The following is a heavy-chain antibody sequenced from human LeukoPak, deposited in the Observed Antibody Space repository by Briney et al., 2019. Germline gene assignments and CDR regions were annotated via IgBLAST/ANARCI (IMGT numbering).Heavy chain of an antibody. V-gene: IGHV3-21*01. D-gene: IGHD3-9*01. Sequence: PGGSLRLSCAASGFTFTPYTMNWVRQAPGKGLEWVSSISSSSSYIYYADSVKGRFTISRDNAKNSLYLQMNSLRAEDTAVYYCARDRALYYDILTGEFDYWGQGTLVTVSS. CDR2: ISSSSSYI. CDR3: ARDRALYYDILTGEFDY. J-gene: IGHJ4*02. CDR1: GFTFTPYT.